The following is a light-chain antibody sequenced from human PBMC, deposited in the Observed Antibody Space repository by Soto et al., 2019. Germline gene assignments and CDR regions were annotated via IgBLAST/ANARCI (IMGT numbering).Light chain of an antibody. CDR1: QTISSW. V-gene: IGKV1-5*03. CDR2: KAS. J-gene: IGKJ1*01. Sequence: DIQMTQSPSTLSGSVGDRVTITSRASQTISSWLAWYQQKPGKAPKLLIYKASTLKSGVPSRFGGSGSGTEFTLTISSLQTDDFATYYCQHYYSYSEAFGQGPKVELK. CDR3: QHYYSYSEA.